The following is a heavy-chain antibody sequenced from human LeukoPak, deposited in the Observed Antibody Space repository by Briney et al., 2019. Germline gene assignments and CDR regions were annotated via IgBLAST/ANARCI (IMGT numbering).Heavy chain of an antibody. CDR3: ARLVVVISRWFDP. D-gene: IGHD3-22*01. Sequence: SETLSLTCSVSGGSISSSSYYWGWIRQPPGKGLGGIGSIYYSGSTYYNPSLKSRVTISVDTSKNQFSLKLSSVTAADTAVYYCARLVVVISRWFDPWGQGTLVTVSS. J-gene: IGHJ5*02. V-gene: IGHV4-39*01. CDR1: GGSISSSSYY. CDR2: IYYSGST.